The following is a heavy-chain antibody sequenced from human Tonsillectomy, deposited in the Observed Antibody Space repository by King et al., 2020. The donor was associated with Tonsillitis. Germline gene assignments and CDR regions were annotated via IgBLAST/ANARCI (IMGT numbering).Heavy chain of an antibody. D-gene: IGHD1-26*01. CDR2: ISVYSGNT. CDR1: GYTFTNDG. V-gene: IGHV1-18*04. J-gene: IGHJ4*02. CDR3: ARVFSGSYRYYFDY. Sequence: VQLVESGVEVKKPGASVKVSCQTSGYTFTNDGITWVRQAPGQGLEWVGWISVYSGNTNYAQTLQGRVTMTADTSTSTAYMELRSLTSDDTAVYYCARVFSGSYRYYFDYWGQGTLVTVSS.